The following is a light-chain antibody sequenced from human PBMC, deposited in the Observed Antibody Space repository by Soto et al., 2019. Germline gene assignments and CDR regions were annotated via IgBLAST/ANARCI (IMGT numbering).Light chain of an antibody. CDR1: RNVSSY. CDR2: AAS. V-gene: IGKV1-39*01. CDR3: QQRSNWPPVP. Sequence: IALTQKTSSLAASVGDRLTLTCRASRNVSSYLNWYQQKPGKAPKLLIYAASSLQSGVPSRFSGSGAGTDFTLTISSLEPEDFAVYYCQQRSNWPPVPFGQVTLLEIK. J-gene: IGKJ5*01.